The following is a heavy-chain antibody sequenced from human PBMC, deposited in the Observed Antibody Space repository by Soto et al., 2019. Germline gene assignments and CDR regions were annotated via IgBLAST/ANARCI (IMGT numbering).Heavy chain of an antibody. CDR1: GDYISSYY. CDR3: ALRSMAVVPEY. D-gene: IGHD3-22*01. Sequence: QVQLQESGPGLVKPSETLSLTCAVSGDYISSYYCMWIRQPPGKGLESIGYLYYGRSANYKPSLKSRVTLSVYTSTNQCSLTLSSMTSADTAVYYCALRSMAVVPEYWGQGTLVTVSS. V-gene: IGHV4-59*01. CDR2: LYYGRSA. J-gene: IGHJ4*02.